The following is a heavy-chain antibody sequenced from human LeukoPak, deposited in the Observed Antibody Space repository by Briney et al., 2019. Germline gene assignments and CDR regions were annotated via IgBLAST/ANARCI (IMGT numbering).Heavy chain of an antibody. J-gene: IGHJ4*02. CDR1: GFTFSSYT. CDR2: ISINGGST. Sequence: GGTLRLSSSASGFTFSSYTMHWVRQAPGKGLEYGSAISINGGSTYYADSVKGRFTISRDNSKTTLYLQMSSLRAEDTAVYYCVKSVDTAMPWFFDYWGQGTLVTVSS. V-gene: IGHV3-64D*06. CDR3: VKSVDTAMPWFFDY. D-gene: IGHD5-18*01.